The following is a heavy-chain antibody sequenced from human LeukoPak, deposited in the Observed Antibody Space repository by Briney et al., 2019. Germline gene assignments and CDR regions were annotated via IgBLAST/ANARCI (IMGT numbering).Heavy chain of an antibody. V-gene: IGHV7-4-1*02. CDR2: INTNTGNP. Sequence: ASVKVSCKASGYTFTSYDINWVRQAPGQGLEWMGWINTNTGNPTYAQGFTGRFVFPLDTSVSTAYLQISSLKAEDTAVYYCARVSEYYDFWSGYCNWFDPWGQGTLVTVSS. D-gene: IGHD3-3*01. J-gene: IGHJ5*02. CDR1: GYTFTSYD. CDR3: ARVSEYYDFWSGYCNWFDP.